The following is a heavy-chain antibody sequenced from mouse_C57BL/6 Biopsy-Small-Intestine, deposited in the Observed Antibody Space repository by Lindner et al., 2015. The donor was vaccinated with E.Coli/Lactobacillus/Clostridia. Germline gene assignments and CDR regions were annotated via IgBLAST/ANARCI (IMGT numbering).Heavy chain of an antibody. J-gene: IGHJ2*01. V-gene: IGHV1-53*01. Sequence: VKVSCKASGYTVTSFYLHWVRQAPGQGLEWMGMVRPNDGATFYAQKFQGSVTMTSDPSTSTVYMELNSLRSEDTAVYYCTRERGYFDYWGQGTLVTVSS. CDR3: TRERGYFDY. CDR1: GYTVTSFY. CDR2: VRPNDGAT.